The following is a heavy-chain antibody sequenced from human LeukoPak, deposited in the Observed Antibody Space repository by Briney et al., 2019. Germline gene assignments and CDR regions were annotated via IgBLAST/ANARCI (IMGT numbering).Heavy chain of an antibody. CDR2: INPKSGAT. J-gene: IGHJ4*02. CDR3: ARKTLAVAATLGY. V-gene: IGHV1-2*02. Sequence: ASVKVSCTASGYTFTGYYMHWVRQAPGQRLEWMGWINPKSGATDYAQRFQGRVTMTSDTTISTAYMELSRLRSDDTAVYYCARKTLAVAATLGYWGQGTLVTVSS. D-gene: IGHD2-15*01. CDR1: GYTFTGYY.